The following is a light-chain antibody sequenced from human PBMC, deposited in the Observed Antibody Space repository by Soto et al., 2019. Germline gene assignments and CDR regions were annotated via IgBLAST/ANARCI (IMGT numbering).Light chain of an antibody. CDR1: HSISSW. CDR2: KAS. Sequence: DSQTTQSPSTLSASVGDRVTITCRASHSISSWLAWYQQKPGKAPKLLIYKASSLESGVPSRFSGSGSGTEFTLAISSLQPDDFASYYCQQYNSFPTFGQGTKVEIK. CDR3: QQYNSFPT. J-gene: IGKJ1*01. V-gene: IGKV1-5*03.